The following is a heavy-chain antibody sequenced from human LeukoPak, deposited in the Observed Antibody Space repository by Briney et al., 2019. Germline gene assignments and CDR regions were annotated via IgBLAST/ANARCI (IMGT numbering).Heavy chain of an antibody. J-gene: IGHJ4*02. CDR1: GYTLTELS. CDR2: FDPEDGET. D-gene: IGHD4-17*01. CDR3: ATAQTTVTTTNYFDY. V-gene: IGHV1-24*01. Sequence: ASVKVSCKVSGYTLTELSMRWVRQAPGKGLEWMGCFDPEDGETIYAQKFQGRVTMTEDTSTDTAYTELSSLRSEDTAVYYCATAQTTVTTTNYFDYWGQGTLVTVSS.